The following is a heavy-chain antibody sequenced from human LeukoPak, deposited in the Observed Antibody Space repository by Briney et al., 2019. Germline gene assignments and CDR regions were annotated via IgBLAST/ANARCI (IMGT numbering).Heavy chain of an antibody. CDR3: ARHGGGGESYPRVFDY. Sequence: SETLSLTSIASGGSISPYYWSWIRQPPGKGLEWIGYAYYSGSTNYNPSLKSRVTISVDTSKNQFSLKLSSVTAADTAMYYCARHGGGGESYPRVFDYWGRGNLVSVSS. J-gene: IGHJ4*02. D-gene: IGHD1-26*01. CDR1: GGSISPYY. CDR2: AYYSGST. V-gene: IGHV4-59*08.